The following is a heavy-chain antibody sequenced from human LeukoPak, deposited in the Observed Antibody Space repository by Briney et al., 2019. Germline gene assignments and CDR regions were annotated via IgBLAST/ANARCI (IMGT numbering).Heavy chain of an antibody. CDR1: GFTLSSYS. CDR3: ARDQNEGYCSSTSCYNDYGMDV. D-gene: IGHD2-2*02. V-gene: IGHV3-21*01. CDR2: ISSSSSYI. J-gene: IGHJ6*02. Sequence: PGGSLRLSCAASGFTLSSYSMNWVRQAPGKGLEWVSSISSSSSYIYYADSVKGRFTISRDNAKNSLYLQMSSLRAEDTAVYYCARDQNEGYCSSTSCYNDYGMDVWGQGTTVTVSS.